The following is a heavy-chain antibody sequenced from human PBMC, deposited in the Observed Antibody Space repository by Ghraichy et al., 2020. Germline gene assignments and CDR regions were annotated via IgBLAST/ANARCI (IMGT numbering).Heavy chain of an antibody. V-gene: IGHV3-21*01. D-gene: IGHD1-26*01. Sequence: GGSLRLSCAASGFTFSSYSMNWVRQAPGKGLEWVSSISSSSSYIYYADSVKGRFTISRDNAKNSLYLQMNSLRAEDTAVYYCATGGSYYPHYYFDYWGQGTLVTVSS. CDR3: ATGGSYYPHYYFDY. J-gene: IGHJ4*02. CDR2: ISSSSSYI. CDR1: GFTFSSYS.